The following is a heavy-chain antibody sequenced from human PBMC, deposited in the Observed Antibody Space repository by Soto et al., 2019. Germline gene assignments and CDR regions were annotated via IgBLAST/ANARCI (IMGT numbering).Heavy chain of an antibody. Sequence: ASVKVSCKASGFTFTSSAVQWVRQARGQRLEWIGWIVVGSGNTNYAQKFQERVTITRDMSTSTAYMELSSLRAEDTAVYYCATGGSHDAFDIWGQGTMVTVSS. J-gene: IGHJ3*02. CDR3: ATGGSHDAFDI. CDR1: GFTFTSSA. V-gene: IGHV1-58*01. D-gene: IGHD1-26*01. CDR2: IVVGSGNT.